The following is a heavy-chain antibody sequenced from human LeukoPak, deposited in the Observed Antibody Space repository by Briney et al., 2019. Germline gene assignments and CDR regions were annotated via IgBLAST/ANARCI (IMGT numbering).Heavy chain of an antibody. CDR2: ISTDGSNK. CDR3: AKDSSSWSPSFDY. V-gene: IGHV3-30*18. J-gene: IGHJ4*02. Sequence: GSLRLSCAASGFTFRSYGMHWVRQAPGKGLEWVAVISTDGSNKYYGDSVKGRFTISRDNSKNTLYLQMNSLRAEDTAVYYCAKDSSSWSPSFDYWGQGTLVTVSS. D-gene: IGHD6-13*01. CDR1: GFTFRSYG.